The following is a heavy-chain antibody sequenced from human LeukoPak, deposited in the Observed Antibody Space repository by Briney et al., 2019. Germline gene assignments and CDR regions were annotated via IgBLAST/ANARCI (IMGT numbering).Heavy chain of an antibody. CDR1: GFTFSSYW. J-gene: IGHJ6*04. V-gene: IGHV3-74*01. CDR3: ARDQPVYCSSTSCYGYEGYYYYGMDV. D-gene: IGHD2-2*01. Sequence: GGSLRLSCAASGFTFSSYWMHWVRQAPGTGLVWVSRTNSDGSSTSYADTVKGRFTISRDNAKNTLYLQTNSLRAEDTAVYYCARDQPVYCSSTSCYGYEGYYYYGMDVWGKGTTVTVSS. CDR2: TNSDGSST.